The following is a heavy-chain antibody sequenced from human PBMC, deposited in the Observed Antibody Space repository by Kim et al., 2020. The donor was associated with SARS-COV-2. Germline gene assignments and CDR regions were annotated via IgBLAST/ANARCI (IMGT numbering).Heavy chain of an antibody. Sequence: KGRFTISRDNSKNTLYLQMNSLRAEDTAVYYCARDRGEYYYGSGSYYFDYWGQGTLVTVSS. D-gene: IGHD3-10*01. CDR3: ARDRGEYYYGSGSYYFDY. V-gene: IGHV3-30*01. J-gene: IGHJ4*02.